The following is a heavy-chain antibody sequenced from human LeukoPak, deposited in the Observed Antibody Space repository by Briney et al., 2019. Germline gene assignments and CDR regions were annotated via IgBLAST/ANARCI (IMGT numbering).Heavy chain of an antibody. CDR3: AKDLIEGAYSSGWYERYYYYYMDV. J-gene: IGHJ6*03. Sequence: GGSLRLSCAASGFTFSSYAMSWVRQAPGKGLEWVSAISGSGGSTYYADFVKGRFTISRDNSKNTLYLQMNSLRAEDTAVYYCAKDLIEGAYSSGWYERYYYYYMDVWGKGTTVTVSS. CDR1: GFTFSSYA. CDR2: ISGSGGST. D-gene: IGHD6-19*01. V-gene: IGHV3-23*01.